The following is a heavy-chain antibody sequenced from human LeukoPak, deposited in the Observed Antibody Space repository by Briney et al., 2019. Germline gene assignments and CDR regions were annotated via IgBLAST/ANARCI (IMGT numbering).Heavy chain of an antibody. CDR3: ARTSRHFYGSGSNLTPWPADMDV. V-gene: IGHV4-61*03. J-gene: IGHJ6*02. CDR2: IYYSGST. Sequence: SETLSLTCTVSGYSISSGYYWGWIRQPPGKGLEWIGYIYYSGSTHYNPSLNSRVTISMDTSKNHFSLKLSSVTAADTAIYYCARTSRHFYGSGSNLTPWPADMDVWGQGTKVTVSS. D-gene: IGHD3-10*01. CDR1: GYSISSGYY.